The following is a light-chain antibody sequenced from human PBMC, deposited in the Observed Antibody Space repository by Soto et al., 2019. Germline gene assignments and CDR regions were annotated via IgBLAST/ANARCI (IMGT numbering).Light chain of an antibody. CDR2: WAS. V-gene: IGKV4-1*01. Sequence: DIVMTQSPDSLAVSLGERATIHCKSSQNVLYSSNNKKYLAWYQQKPGQPPKLVIYWASTRETGVPDRFSGSGSGTDFTLTISSLQAEDVAVYYCQQYNNTPWTFGQGTKVEIK. J-gene: IGKJ1*01. CDR1: QNVLYSSNNKKY. CDR3: QQYNNTPWT.